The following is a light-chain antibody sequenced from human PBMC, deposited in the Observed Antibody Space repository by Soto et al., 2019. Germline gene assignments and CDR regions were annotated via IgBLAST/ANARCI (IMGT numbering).Light chain of an antibody. CDR1: QSVSAS. Sequence: EIVLTQSPATLSLSPGERATLSCRASQSVSASLAWYQQKPGQPPRLLIYNASKRATGIPVRFSGSGSGTDFTLTISSLESEDFAVYYCQQRSNWPLTFGGGTKVDIK. CDR3: QQRSNWPLT. CDR2: NAS. V-gene: IGKV3-11*01. J-gene: IGKJ4*01.